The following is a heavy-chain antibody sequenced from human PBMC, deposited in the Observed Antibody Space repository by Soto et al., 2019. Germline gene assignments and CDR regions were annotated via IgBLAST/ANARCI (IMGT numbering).Heavy chain of an antibody. Sequence: QVQLVQSGAEVKKPGSSLKVSCKASGGTLNSYTINWVRQAPGQGLEWMGRILPILDVTNYAQKFQGRVTITADKSTDTAYMELSSLTSEDTAVYYCARLTALRYIAGDSVFYFMDVWGKGTTVTVSS. V-gene: IGHV1-69*02. D-gene: IGHD2-21*02. CDR1: GGTLNSYT. CDR2: ILPILDVT. J-gene: IGHJ6*03. CDR3: ARLTALRYIAGDSVFYFMDV.